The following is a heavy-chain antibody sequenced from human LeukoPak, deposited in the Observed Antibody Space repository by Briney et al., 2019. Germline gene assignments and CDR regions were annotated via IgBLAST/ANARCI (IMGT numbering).Heavy chain of an antibody. Sequence: TLSLTCTVSGGSISSGGYYWSWIRQPPGKGLEWIGYIYHSGSTYYNPSLKSRVTISVDTSKNQFSLKLSSVTAADTAVYYCARHPTSYYYDSSGYAIPSHAFDIWGQGTMVTVSS. J-gene: IGHJ3*02. V-gene: IGHV4-30-2*01. CDR2: IYHSGST. D-gene: IGHD3-22*01. CDR3: ARHPTSYYYDSSGYAIPSHAFDI. CDR1: GGSISSGGYY.